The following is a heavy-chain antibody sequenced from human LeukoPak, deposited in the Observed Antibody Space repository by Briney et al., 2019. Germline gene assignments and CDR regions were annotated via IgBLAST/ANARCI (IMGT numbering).Heavy chain of an antibody. CDR3: ARGNEVAWYQLLFSHRAFDI. CDR1: GYTFTSYD. V-gene: IGHV1-8*01. D-gene: IGHD2-2*01. Sequence: ASVKVSCKASGYTFTSYDINWVRQATGQGLEWMGRMNPNSGNTGYAQKFQGRVTMTRNTSISTAYMELSSLRSEDTAVYYCARGNEVAWYQLLFSHRAFDIWGQGTMVTVSS. CDR2: MNPNSGNT. J-gene: IGHJ3*02.